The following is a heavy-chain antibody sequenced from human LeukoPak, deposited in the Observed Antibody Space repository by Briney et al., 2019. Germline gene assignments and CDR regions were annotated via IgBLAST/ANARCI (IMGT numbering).Heavy chain of an antibody. CDR1: GGTFSSYA. J-gene: IGHJ5*02. CDR3: ARYSSSCFDP. D-gene: IGHD6-13*01. CDR2: IIPILGIA. Sequence: ASVTVSCKASGGTFSSYAISWVRQAPGQGLEWMGRIIPILGIANYAQKFQGRVTITADKSTSTAYMELSSLRSEDTAVYYCARYSSSCFDPWGQGTLVTVSS. V-gene: IGHV1-69*04.